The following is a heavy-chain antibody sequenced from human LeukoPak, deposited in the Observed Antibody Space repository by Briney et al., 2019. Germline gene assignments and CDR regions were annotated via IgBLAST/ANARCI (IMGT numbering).Heavy chain of an antibody. CDR3: AIAGSGTYYHFDY. CDR1: GGSISSYY. CDR2: IHYSGST. J-gene: IGHJ4*02. D-gene: IGHD3-10*01. Sequence: SETLSLTCTVSGGSISSYYWNWIRQPPGKGQEWIGNIHYSGSTNYNPSLKSRVTISVDTSKNQFSLRLSSVTAADTAVYYCAIAGSGTYYHFDYWGQGTLVTVSS. V-gene: IGHV4-59*01.